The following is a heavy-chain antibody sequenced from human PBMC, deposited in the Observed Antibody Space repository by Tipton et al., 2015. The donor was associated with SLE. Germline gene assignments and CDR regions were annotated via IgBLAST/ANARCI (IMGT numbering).Heavy chain of an antibody. J-gene: IGHJ4*02. CDR3: ARLPTSPYYFDY. CDR1: GGSISSGSYY. D-gene: IGHD3-16*01. CDR2: IYYSGST. Sequence: TLSLTCTVSGGSISSGSYYWSWIRQPPGKGLEWIGSIYYSGSTYYNPSLKSRVTISVDTSKNQFSLKLSSVTAADTAVYYCARLPTSPYYFDYWGQGTLVTVSS. V-gene: IGHV4-39*01.